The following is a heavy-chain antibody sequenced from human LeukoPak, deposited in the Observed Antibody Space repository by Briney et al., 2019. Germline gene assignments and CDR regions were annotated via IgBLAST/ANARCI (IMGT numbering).Heavy chain of an antibody. Sequence: SGGSLRLSCAASGFTFSDYYMSWIRQAPGKGLEWISYIHRSGSSIYYADSVKGRFTISRDNAKNSLYLQMNSLRAEDTAVYYCASANKATYYDFWSGYGGGFDPWGQGTLVTVSS. CDR3: ASANKATYYDFWSGYGGGFDP. J-gene: IGHJ5*02. V-gene: IGHV3-11*04. CDR1: GFTFSDYY. D-gene: IGHD3-3*01. CDR2: IHRSGSSI.